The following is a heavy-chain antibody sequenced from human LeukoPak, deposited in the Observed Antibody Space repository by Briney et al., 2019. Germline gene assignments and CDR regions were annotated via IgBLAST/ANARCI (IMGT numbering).Heavy chain of an antibody. CDR1: GFTFSDSP. D-gene: IGHD1-26*01. V-gene: IGHV3-73*01. J-gene: IGHJ3*02. Sequence: GGSLRLSCVASGFTFSDSPMHWVRQTSGEGLEWVGRIRSKPNSYATTYAASVKGRFTISRDDSKNTAYLQMNSLKTEDTAVYYCTRVNPSTGCYYDAFDIWGQGTMVTVSS. CDR2: IRSKPNSYAT. CDR3: TRVNPSTGCYYDAFDI.